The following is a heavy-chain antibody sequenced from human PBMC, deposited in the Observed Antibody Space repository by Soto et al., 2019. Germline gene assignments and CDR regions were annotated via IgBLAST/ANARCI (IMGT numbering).Heavy chain of an antibody. J-gene: IGHJ4*02. CDR1: GYAFTTYG. CDR3: ARGRYGEY. Sequence: QVHLVQSGAEVKKPGASVKVSCKGSGYAFTTYGITWVRQAPGQGLEWMGWISAHNGNTNYAQKLQGRVTVTRDTSTSTAYMELRSLRSDDTAVYYCARGRYGEYWGKGALVTVSS. D-gene: IGHD3-10*01. V-gene: IGHV1-18*01. CDR2: ISAHNGNT.